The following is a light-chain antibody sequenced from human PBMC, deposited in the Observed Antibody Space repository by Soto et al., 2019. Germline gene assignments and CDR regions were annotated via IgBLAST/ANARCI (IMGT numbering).Light chain of an antibody. J-gene: IGLJ2*01. CDR3: QSYDSSLRGSV. CDR1: SSNIGAGYD. V-gene: IGLV1-40*01. Sequence: QSVLTQPPSVSGAPGQRVTISCTGSSSNIGAGYDVHWYQQLPGTAPKLLIYVNNNRPSGVPDRFSGSKSGTSASLAITGLQAEDEADYYCQSYDSSLRGSVFGGGTQLTVL. CDR2: VNN.